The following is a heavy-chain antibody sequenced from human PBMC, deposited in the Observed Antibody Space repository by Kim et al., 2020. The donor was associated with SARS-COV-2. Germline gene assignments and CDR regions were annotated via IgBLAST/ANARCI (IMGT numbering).Heavy chain of an antibody. CDR3: ARDFVVVVPAAEGGYYYYYGMDV. V-gene: IGHV4-61*02. Sequence: SETLSLTCTVSGGSISSGSYYWSWIRQPAGKGLEWIGRIYTSGSTNYNPSLKSRVTISVDTSKNQFSLKLSSVTAADTAVYYCARDFVVVVPAAEGGYYYYYGMDVWGQGTTVTVSS. CDR1: GGSISSGSYY. J-gene: IGHJ6*02. CDR2: IYTSGST. D-gene: IGHD2-2*01.